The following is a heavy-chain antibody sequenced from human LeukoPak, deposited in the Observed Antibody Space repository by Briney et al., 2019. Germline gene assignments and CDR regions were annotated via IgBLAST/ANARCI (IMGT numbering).Heavy chain of an antibody. CDR3: ASEQLLAVAGTRDACDI. J-gene: IGHJ3*02. D-gene: IGHD6-19*01. CDR1: GYTFTSYY. V-gene: IGHV1-46*01. Sequence: ASVKVSCKASGYTFTSYYMHWVRQAPGQGLEWMGLINPSGGSTSYAQKFQGRVTMTRDTSTSTVYMELSSLRSEDTAVYYCASEQLLAVAGTRDACDIWGQGTVVTVSS. CDR2: INPSGGST.